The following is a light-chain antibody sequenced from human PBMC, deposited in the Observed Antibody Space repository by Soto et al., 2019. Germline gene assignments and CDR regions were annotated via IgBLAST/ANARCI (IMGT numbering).Light chain of an antibody. J-gene: IGLJ2*01. CDR2: SDN. V-gene: IGLV1-44*01. CDR3: AAWDVSLVV. CDR1: ISNIGTNT. Sequence: QSVLTQPPSASVTPGQRGTISCSGSISNIGTNTVIWYQQLPGAAPKLLIYSDNQRPSGVPDRFSGSKSGTSASLAISGLQSEDEADYFCAAWDVSLVVFGGGTKLTVL.